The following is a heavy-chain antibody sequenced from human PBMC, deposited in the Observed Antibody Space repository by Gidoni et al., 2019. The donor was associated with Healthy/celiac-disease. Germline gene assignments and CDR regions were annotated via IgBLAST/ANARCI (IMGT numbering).Heavy chain of an antibody. CDR2: ISYDGSNK. J-gene: IGHJ4*02. D-gene: IGHD6-19*01. V-gene: IGHV3-30*01. Sequence: QVQLVESGGVVVQPGRSLRLSCAPSALTSSSYAMHWVRQAPGQALEWVAVISYDGSNKYYADSVKGRFTISRDNSKNTLYLQMNSLRAEDTAVYYCARRVAVAGCYFDYWGQGTLVTVSS. CDR3: ARRVAVAGCYFDY. CDR1: ALTSSSYA.